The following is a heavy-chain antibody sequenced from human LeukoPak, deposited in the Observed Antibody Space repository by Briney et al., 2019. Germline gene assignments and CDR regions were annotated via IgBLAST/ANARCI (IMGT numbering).Heavy chain of an antibody. D-gene: IGHD2-21*02. J-gene: IGHJ3*02. Sequence: SVKVSCKASGGTFSSYAISWVRQAPGQGLEWMGGIIPIFGTANYAQKFQGRVTITTDESTSTAYMELSSLRSEDTAVYYCAREGVDYWDAFDIWGQGTMVTVSS. V-gene: IGHV1-69*05. CDR2: IIPIFGTA. CDR1: GGTFSSYA. CDR3: AREGVDYWDAFDI.